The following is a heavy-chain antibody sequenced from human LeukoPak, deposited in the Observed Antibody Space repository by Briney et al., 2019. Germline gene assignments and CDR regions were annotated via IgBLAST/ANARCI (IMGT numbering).Heavy chain of an antibody. CDR2: IYYSGNT. Sequence: SETLSLTCTVSGGSISSSSYYWGWIRQPPGRGLEWIGSIYYSGNTYYNPSLKSRVTISVHTSKKQFSPKLSSVTAADTATYYCASGLLGYNYARNAFNIWGLGTMVTVSS. J-gene: IGHJ3*02. CDR1: GGSISSSSYY. D-gene: IGHD5-24*01. CDR3: ASGLLGYNYARNAFNI. V-gene: IGHV4-39*07.